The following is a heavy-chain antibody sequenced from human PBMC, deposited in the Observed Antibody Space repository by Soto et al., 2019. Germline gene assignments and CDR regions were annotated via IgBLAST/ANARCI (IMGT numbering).Heavy chain of an antibody. Sequence: AASVKVSCKASGYTFTSYGISWVRQAPGQGLEWMGWISAYNGNTNYAQKLQGRVTMTTDTSTSTAYMELRSLRSDDTAVYYCARAYYDFWSGYLDAFDIWGQGTMVTVSS. D-gene: IGHD3-3*01. CDR3: ARAYYDFWSGYLDAFDI. CDR1: GYTFTSYG. CDR2: ISAYNGNT. J-gene: IGHJ3*02. V-gene: IGHV1-18*01.